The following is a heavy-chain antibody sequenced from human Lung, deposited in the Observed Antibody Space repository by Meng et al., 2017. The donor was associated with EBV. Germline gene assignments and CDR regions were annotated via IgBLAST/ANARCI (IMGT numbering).Heavy chain of an antibody. V-gene: IGHV4-39*07. Sequence: QLQDSIPVLVRPSERCHLACTVSGWSIMSSSPYWDWIRQSPGKGLQWIGSIHYSGRTSYNPSLKSRVTISVDTSKNQFSLKLSSVVAADTAVYYCAREVPMIVMNWLDPWGQGTLVTVSS. CDR2: IHYSGRT. CDR3: AREVPMIVMNWLDP. D-gene: IGHD3-22*01. J-gene: IGHJ5*02. CDR1: GWSIMSSSPY.